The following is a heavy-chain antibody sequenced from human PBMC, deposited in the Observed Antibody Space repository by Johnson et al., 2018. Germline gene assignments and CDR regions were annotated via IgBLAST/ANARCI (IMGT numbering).Heavy chain of an antibody. D-gene: IGHD4-17*01. V-gene: IGHV3-21*01. CDR3: ARDFATMSFDYGDYVGDAFDI. CDR1: GFTFSTYS. CDR2: ISGSSSYI. Sequence: VRLVQAGGGLVEPGGSLRLSCAASGFTFSTYSMNWVRQAPGKGLEWVSSISGSSSYIYYADSVKGRFTISRDDAKNSLYLQMNSLRAEDTDVYYCARDFATMSFDYGDYVGDAFDIWGQGTMVTVSS. J-gene: IGHJ3*02.